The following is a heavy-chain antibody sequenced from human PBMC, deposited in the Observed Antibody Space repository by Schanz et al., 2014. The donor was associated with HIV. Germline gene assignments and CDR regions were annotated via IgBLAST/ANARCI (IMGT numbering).Heavy chain of an antibody. J-gene: IGHJ6*02. V-gene: IGHV1-8*01. CDR1: GYSFPSYD. CDR3: ARMGVTIFGGGMDV. Sequence: QVQLVQSGPEVKKPGASVKVSCKASGYSFPSYDFNWVRQAPGQGLEWMGWMNPNSGNTDFAQKFQGRVTMTRNTSISTAYMELSSLISEDTAVYYCARMGVTIFGGGMDVWGQGTTVTVSS. D-gene: IGHD3-3*01. CDR2: MNPNSGNT.